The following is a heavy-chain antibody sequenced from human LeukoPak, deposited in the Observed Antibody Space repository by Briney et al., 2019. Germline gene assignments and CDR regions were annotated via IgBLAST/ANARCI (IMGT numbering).Heavy chain of an antibody. CDR2: ISFDGTKH. V-gene: IGHV3-30*18. J-gene: IGHJ4*02. CDR3: VKDRAAVLEY. Sequence: GGSLRLSCAASGFTLSSYSMNWVRQAPGKGLEWVAVISFDGTKHYYADSVKGRFTIARDNSKNTLYLQMSSLRGQDTAIYYCVKDRAAVLEYWGQGTLVTVSS. D-gene: IGHD2-15*01. CDR1: GFTLSSYS.